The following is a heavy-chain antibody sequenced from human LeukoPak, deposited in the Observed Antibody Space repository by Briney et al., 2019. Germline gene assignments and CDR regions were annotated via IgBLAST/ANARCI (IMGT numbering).Heavy chain of an antibody. J-gene: IGHJ6*03. CDR3: AKVDIIYVGYYYMDV. CDR2: ISGSGGST. D-gene: IGHD2-2*03. CDR1: GFTFSSYA. Sequence: GGSLRLSCAASGFTFSSYAMSWVRQAPGKGLEWVSAISGSGGSTYYADSVKGRFTISRDNSKNTLYLQMNSLRAEDTAVYYCAKVDIIYVGYYYMDVWGKGTTVTVSS. V-gene: IGHV3-23*01.